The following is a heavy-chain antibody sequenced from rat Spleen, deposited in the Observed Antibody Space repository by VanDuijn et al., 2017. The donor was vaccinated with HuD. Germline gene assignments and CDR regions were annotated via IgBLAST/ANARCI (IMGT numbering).Heavy chain of an antibody. CDR1: GFTFSDYY. J-gene: IGHJ2*01. CDR3: ARANLAY. CDR2: ITYDGDAT. V-gene: IGHV5-20*01. Sequence: EVQLVESGGDLVQPGRSLKLSCAASGFTFSDYYMAWVRQAPTTGLEWVASITYDGDATYYRDSVKGRFTISRDNAKLSLYLQMGSLRSEDTATYYCARANLAYWGQGVMVTVSS.